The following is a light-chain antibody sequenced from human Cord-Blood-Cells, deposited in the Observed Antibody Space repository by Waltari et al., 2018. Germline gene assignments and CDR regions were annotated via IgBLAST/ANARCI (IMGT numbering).Light chain of an antibody. CDR2: GAS. Sequence: EIVMTQSPATLSVSPGERATLSCRASQSVSSNLAWYQQKPGQAPRLLSYGASTRATGIPARFSGSGCGTEFTLTISSLQSEDFAVYYCQQYNNWPPWTFGQGTKVEI. V-gene: IGKV3-15*01. CDR3: QQYNNWPPWT. J-gene: IGKJ1*01. CDR1: QSVSSN.